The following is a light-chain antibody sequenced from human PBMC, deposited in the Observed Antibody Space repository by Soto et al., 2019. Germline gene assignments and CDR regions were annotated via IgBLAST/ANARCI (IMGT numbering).Light chain of an antibody. CDR1: QSVSGY. J-gene: IGKJ4*01. V-gene: IGKV3-11*01. CDR3: QQYSTYPLT. Sequence: EIVLTQSPATLSLSPGERATLSCRASQSVSGYLAWYQQKPGQAPRLLIYDASSRANGIPARFTGSGSGTDFSLTISSLEPEDFAVYYCQQYSTYPLTFGGGTKVDIK. CDR2: DAS.